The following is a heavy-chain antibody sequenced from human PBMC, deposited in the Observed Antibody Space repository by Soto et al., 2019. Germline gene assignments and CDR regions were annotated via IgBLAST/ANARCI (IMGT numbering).Heavy chain of an antibody. V-gene: IGHV1-18*01. CDR2: ISAYNGNT. CDR1: GYSFTRYY. CDR3: ARGGQWDFLSDY. D-gene: IGHD1-26*01. Sequence: QVQLVQSGAEVKKPGASVKVSCKASGYSFTRYYIKWARQAPGQGLEWMGWISAYNGNTHYEEKLQGRVTLTTDTSTSTAYIELRSLRSDDTAVYFCARGGQWDFLSDYWGQGTLVTVSS. J-gene: IGHJ4*02.